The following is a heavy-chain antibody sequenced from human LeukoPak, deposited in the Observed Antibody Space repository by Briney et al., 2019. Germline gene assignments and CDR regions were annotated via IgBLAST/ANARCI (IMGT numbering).Heavy chain of an antibody. J-gene: IGHJ4*02. D-gene: IGHD3-10*01. V-gene: IGHV1-8*01. CDR1: GYTFTSYD. CDR3: ARDGLRFGEEDH. Sequence: GASVKVSCKASGYTFTSYDINWVRQAPGQGLEWMGWMNPNSGNTGYAQKFQGRVTMTRNTSISTAYMELSSLRAEDTAVYYCARDGLRFGEEDHWGQGTLVTVSS. CDR2: MNPNSGNT.